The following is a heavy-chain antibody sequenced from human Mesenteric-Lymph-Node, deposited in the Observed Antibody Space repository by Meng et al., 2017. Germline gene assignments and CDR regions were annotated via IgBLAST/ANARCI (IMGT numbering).Heavy chain of an antibody. J-gene: IGHJ5*02. V-gene: IGHV4-34*01. D-gene: IGHD4-17*01. CDR2: INHSGST. Sequence: QVELLRWGAGLLKPSETLSPTCVVYGGSFSGYYWSWIRQPPGKGLEWIGEINHSGSTNYNPSLKSRVTISVDTSKNQFSLKLSSVTAADTAVYYCARRYGASAYNWFDPWGQGTLVTVSS. CDR3: ARRYGASAYNWFDP. CDR1: GGSFSGYY.